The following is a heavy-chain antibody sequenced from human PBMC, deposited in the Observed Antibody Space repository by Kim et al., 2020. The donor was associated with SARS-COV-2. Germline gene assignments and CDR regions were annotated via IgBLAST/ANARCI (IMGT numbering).Heavy chain of an antibody. D-gene: IGHD3-22*01. CDR3: ARDERYFYDSSGYQDY. Sequence: SVKGRFTISRDNAKNSLYLQMNSLRAEDTAVYYCARDERYFYDSSGYQDYWGQGTLVTVSS. V-gene: IGHV3-21*01. J-gene: IGHJ4*02.